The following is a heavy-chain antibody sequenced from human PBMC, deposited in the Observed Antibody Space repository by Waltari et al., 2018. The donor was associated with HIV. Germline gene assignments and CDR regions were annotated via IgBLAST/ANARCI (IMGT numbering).Heavy chain of an antibody. CDR1: GFSFPKSG. D-gene: IGHD6-19*01. CDR3: VRDLSPMGKSGWYDS. Sequence: QVRLVPSGAEVKKTGASVKVSCKASGFSFPKSGFSWVRQAPGQGLEWMGWIHTNTGNTDSAEKFQGKVTMTRYTFTNTIYMELTTLKSDDSAIYYCVRDLSPMGKSGWYDSWGQGTVVTVSS. J-gene: IGHJ1*01. CDR2: IHTNTGNT. V-gene: IGHV1-18*04.